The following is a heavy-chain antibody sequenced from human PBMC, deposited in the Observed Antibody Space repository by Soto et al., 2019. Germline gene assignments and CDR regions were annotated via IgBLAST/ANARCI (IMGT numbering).Heavy chain of an antibody. Sequence: GGSLRLSCAASGFTFEDYAIHWVRQVPGKGLEWVSGINWNSGSIGYGDSVKGRFAISRDNAKSSLHLQMNSLSAEDTAFYYCVKDESINWYSGHFRHWGQGTLVTVSS. D-gene: IGHD6-13*01. J-gene: IGHJ1*01. CDR2: INWNSGSI. CDR3: VKDESINWYSGHFRH. CDR1: GFTFEDYA. V-gene: IGHV3-9*01.